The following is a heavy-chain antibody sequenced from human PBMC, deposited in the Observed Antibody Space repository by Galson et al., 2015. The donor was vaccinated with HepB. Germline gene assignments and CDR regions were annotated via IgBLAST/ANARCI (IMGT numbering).Heavy chain of an antibody. J-gene: IGHJ5*02. D-gene: IGHD2-15*01. CDR1: GFTFSDYY. CDR3: ARALGYCTGGSCYGSDP. V-gene: IGHV3-11*06. CDR2: ISSSSSYT. Sequence: SLRLSCAASGFTFSDYYMSWIRQAPGKGLEWVSYISSSSSYTNYADSVKGRFTISRDNAKRSVYLQMNSLRAEDTAVYYCARALGYCTGGSCYGSDPWGQGTLVTVSS.